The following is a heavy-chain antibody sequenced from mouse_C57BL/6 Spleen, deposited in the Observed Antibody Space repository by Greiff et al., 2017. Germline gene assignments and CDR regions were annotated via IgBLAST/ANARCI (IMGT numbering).Heavy chain of an antibody. Sequence: QVQLQQSGAELVRPGTSVKVSCKASGYAFTNYLIEWVKQRPGQGLEWIGVINPGSGGTNYNEKFKGKATLTADTSSSTAYMQLSSLTSEDSAVYFCARRGYYDYGYAMDYWGQGTSVTVSS. CDR3: ARRGYYDYGYAMDY. D-gene: IGHD2-4*01. CDR1: GYAFTNYL. J-gene: IGHJ4*01. V-gene: IGHV1-54*01. CDR2: INPGSGGT.